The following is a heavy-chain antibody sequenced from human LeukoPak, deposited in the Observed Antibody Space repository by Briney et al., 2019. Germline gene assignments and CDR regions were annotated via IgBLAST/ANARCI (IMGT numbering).Heavy chain of an antibody. V-gene: IGHV4-59*01. Sequence: PSETLPLTCTVSAGSISSYYWSWIRQPPGKGLEWIGYIYYSGSTNYNPSLKSRVTISVDTSKNQFSLKLSSVTAADTAVYYCARGGYYYNYYGMDVWGQGATVTVSS. CDR1: AGSISSYY. CDR2: IYYSGST. J-gene: IGHJ6*02. CDR3: ARGGYYYNYYGMDV.